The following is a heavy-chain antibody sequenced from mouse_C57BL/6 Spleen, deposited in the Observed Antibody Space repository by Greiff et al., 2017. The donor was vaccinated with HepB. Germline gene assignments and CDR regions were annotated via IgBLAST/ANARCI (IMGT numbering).Heavy chain of an antibody. J-gene: IGHJ4*01. CDR1: GYTFTDYE. CDR3: TRYPYDYVAMDY. Sequence: VQLQQSGAELVRPGASVTLSCKASGYTFTDYEMHWVKQTPVHGLEWIGAIDPETGGTAYNQKFKGKAILTADKSSSTAYMELRSLTSEDSAVYYCTRYPYDYVAMDYWGQGTSVTVSS. D-gene: IGHD2-10*02. CDR2: IDPETGGT. V-gene: IGHV1-15*01.